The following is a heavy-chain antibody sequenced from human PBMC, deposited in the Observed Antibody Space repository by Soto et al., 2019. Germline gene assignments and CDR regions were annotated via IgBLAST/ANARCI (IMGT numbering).Heavy chain of an antibody. J-gene: IGHJ4*02. CDR3: ARDVSVYYDSSGYSEDFDY. CDR1: GFTFSSYG. CDR2: IWYDGSNK. Sequence: PGGSLRLSCAASGFTFSSYGMHWVRQAPGKGLEWVAVIWYDGSNKYYADSVKGRFTISRDNSKNTLYLQMSSLRAEDTAVYYCARDVSVYYDSSGYSEDFDYWGQGTLVTVSS. D-gene: IGHD3-22*01. V-gene: IGHV3-33*01.